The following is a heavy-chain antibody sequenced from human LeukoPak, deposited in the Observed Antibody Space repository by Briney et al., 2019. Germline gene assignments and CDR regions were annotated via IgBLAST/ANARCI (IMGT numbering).Heavy chain of an antibody. CDR3: ARSGSSSGHDAFDI. V-gene: IGHV3-30*03. CDR2: ISYDGSNK. D-gene: IGHD6-6*01. J-gene: IGHJ3*02. Sequence: PGGSLRLSCAASGFTFSSYGMHWVRQAPGKGLEWVAVISYDGSNKYYADSVKGRFTISRDNSKNTLYLQMNSLRAEDTAVYYCARSGSSSGHDAFDIWGQGTMVTVSS. CDR1: GFTFSSYG.